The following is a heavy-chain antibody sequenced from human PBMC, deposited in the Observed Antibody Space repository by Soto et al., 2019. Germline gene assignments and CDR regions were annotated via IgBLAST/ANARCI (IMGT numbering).Heavy chain of an antibody. Sequence: GESLKISCRGSGYSFNSYWIGWVRQMPGKGLEWMGIIFPSGSDTRYSPSFRGQVTISADRSINTAYLQWNSLKASDSAIYYCARRVGSSRRYFANRGQGTLVIVSA. CDR2: IFPSGSDT. J-gene: IGHJ4*02. V-gene: IGHV5-51*01. CDR3: ARRVGSSRRYFAN. CDR1: GYSFNSYW. D-gene: IGHD6-13*01.